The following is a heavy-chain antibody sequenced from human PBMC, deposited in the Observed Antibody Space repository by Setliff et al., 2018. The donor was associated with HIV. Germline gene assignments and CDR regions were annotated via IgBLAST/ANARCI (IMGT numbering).Heavy chain of an antibody. Sequence: SETLSLTCAVYGGSFSGYYWSWIRQPPGKGLEWIGEINHSGSTNYNPSLASRITMSLDTSKNHFSLKLTFVTAADTAIYYCARGIVPPTRQGYYYMDVWGKGTTVTVSS. V-gene: IGHV4-34*01. CDR3: ARGIVPPTRQGYYYMDV. D-gene: IGHD2-21*01. CDR1: GGSFSGYY. J-gene: IGHJ6*03. CDR2: INHSGST.